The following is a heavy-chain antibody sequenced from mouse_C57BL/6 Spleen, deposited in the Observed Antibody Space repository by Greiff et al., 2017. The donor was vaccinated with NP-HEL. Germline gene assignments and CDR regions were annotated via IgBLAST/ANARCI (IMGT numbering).Heavy chain of an antibody. V-gene: IGHV1-64*01. J-gene: IGHJ3*01. CDR3: ANHYYGSSYPFAY. Sequence: QVQLQQPGAELVKPGASVKLSCKASGYTFTSYWMHWVKQRPGQGLEWIGMIHPNSGSTNYNEKFKSKATLTVDKSSSTAYMQLSSLTSGDSAVYYCANHYYGSSYPFAYWGQGTLVTVSA. D-gene: IGHD1-1*01. CDR1: GYTFTSYW. CDR2: IHPNSGST.